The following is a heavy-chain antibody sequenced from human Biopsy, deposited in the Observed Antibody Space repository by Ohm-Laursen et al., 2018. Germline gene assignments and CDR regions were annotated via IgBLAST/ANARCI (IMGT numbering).Heavy chain of an antibody. J-gene: IGHJ4*02. CDR2: NNCKTGAT. CDR3: ARDPLNGHKHFDY. Sequence: ASVKVSCNASSYTFTDYNIHWMRQAPGQGLEWLGYNNCKTGATNYAQKFQGTVTMTRDTSISTAYLALGSLRSADTAIYYCARDPLNGHKHFDYWGQGSLVTVSS. D-gene: IGHD2-8*01. CDR1: SYTFTDYN. V-gene: IGHV1-2*02.